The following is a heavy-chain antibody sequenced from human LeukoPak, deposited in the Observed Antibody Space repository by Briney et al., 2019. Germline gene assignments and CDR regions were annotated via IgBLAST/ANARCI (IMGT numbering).Heavy chain of an antibody. Sequence: PSETLSLICTVSGDSISGNYWTWIRQPPGKGLECLGYIYYSGSTNYNASLKSRVTISVDTSKNQFSLKLSSVTAADTAVYYCARLGDGDNLRYFDYWGQGTLVTASS. J-gene: IGHJ4*02. CDR2: IYYSGST. D-gene: IGHD5-24*01. CDR3: ARLGDGDNLRYFDY. V-gene: IGHV4-59*08. CDR1: GDSISGNY.